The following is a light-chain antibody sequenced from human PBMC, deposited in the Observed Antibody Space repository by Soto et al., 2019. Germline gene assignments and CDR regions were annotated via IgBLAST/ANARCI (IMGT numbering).Light chain of an antibody. CDR3: QQYGRTPYT. V-gene: IGKV3-20*01. J-gene: IGKJ2*01. Sequence: EIVLTQSPGTLSFSPGERATLSCRASQTVSSSYLAWYQRKPGQPPRLIVYGASNRATGIPDRFSGSGSGADFTLTISILEPEDFAVYYCQQYGRTPYTFGQGTKLEI. CDR1: QTVSSSY. CDR2: GAS.